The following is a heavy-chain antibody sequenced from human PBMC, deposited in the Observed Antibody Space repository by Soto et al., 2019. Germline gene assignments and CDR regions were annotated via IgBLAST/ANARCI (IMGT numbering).Heavy chain of an antibody. V-gene: IGHV1-69*14. Sequence: QVQLVQSGAEMKKPGSSVKVSCTASGGTATNYGLSWVRQAPGQGLEWMGGILPIFGPPHYSQKFQDRLTISVDKSTNTAYMDLKSLSFDDTAVYYCAREDFLTPGTFGHWGQVTLVTVSA. CDR2: ILPIFGPP. CDR3: AREDFLTPGTFGH. CDR1: GGTATNYG. D-gene: IGHD3-9*01. J-gene: IGHJ4*02.